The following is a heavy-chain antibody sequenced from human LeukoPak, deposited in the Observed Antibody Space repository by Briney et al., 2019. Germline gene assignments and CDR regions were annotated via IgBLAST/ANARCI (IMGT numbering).Heavy chain of an antibody. CDR1: GYTFTGYY. CDR3: ARGMMYSGDY. Sequence: GAPVTVSRTASGYTFTGYYMHWVRQAPGQGLEWMGRINPNSGGTNYAQKFQGRVTMTRDTSISTAYMELSRLRSDDTAVYYCARGMMYSGDYWGQGTLVTVSS. CDR2: INPNSGGT. J-gene: IGHJ4*02. D-gene: IGHD5-18*01. V-gene: IGHV1-2*06.